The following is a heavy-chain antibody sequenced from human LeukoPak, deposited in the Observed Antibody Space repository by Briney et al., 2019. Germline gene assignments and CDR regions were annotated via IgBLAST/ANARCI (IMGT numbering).Heavy chain of an antibody. J-gene: IGHJ4*02. CDR3: ARVGGDYVRRFDY. Sequence: PSETLSLTCTVSGGSISTSSYYWGFIRQPPGKGLEWVGNIYYTGGTYYNPSLKSRVTISVDTSKNQFSLQLSSVTAADTAVYYCARVGGDYVRRFDYWGQGTLVTVSS. CDR2: IYYTGGT. V-gene: IGHV4-39*07. D-gene: IGHD4-17*01. CDR1: GGSISTSSYY.